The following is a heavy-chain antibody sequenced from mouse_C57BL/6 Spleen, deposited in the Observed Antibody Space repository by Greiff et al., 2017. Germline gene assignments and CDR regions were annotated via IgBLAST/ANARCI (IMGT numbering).Heavy chain of an antibody. V-gene: IGHV1-61*01. CDR1: GYTFTSYW. CDR2: IYPSDSET. Sequence: QVQLQQPGAELVRPGSSVKLSCKASGYTFTSYWMDWVKQRPGQGLEWIGNIYPSDSETHYNQKFKDKATLTVDKSSSTAYMQLSSLTSEDSAVYYCARWGGGAMDYWGQGTSVTVSS. CDR3: ARWGGGAMDY. J-gene: IGHJ4*01.